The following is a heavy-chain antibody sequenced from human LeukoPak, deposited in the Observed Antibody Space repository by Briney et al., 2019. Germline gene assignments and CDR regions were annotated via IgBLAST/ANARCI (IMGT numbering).Heavy chain of an antibody. Sequence: GGSLRLSCAASGFTFSNYWMSWVRQAPGKGLEWVANIKQDGSEKYYVDSVKGRFTISRDNAENSLYLQMNSLRADDTAVYYCARSIVGAIRGAAFDIWGQGTMVTVSS. D-gene: IGHD1-26*01. CDR3: ARSIVGAIRGAAFDI. CDR2: IKQDGSEK. V-gene: IGHV3-7*01. J-gene: IGHJ3*02. CDR1: GFTFSNYW.